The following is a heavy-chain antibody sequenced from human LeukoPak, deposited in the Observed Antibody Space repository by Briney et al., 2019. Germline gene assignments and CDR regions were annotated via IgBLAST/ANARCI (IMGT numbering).Heavy chain of an antibody. CDR1: GFSFTMYG. V-gene: IGHV3-30*18. CDR3: AKDQIGWAPGYVSGPLDQ. CDR2: ISTDGNNE. D-gene: IGHD6-19*01. J-gene: IGHJ4*02. Sequence: PGGSLRRSCAASGFSFTMYGIHWVRQAPGKGLEWVAVISTDGNNEYYANSVKGRFTISRDNSKNTVYLQMTSLRTEDTAVYYCAKDQIGWAPGYVSGPLDQWGQGTLVTVSS.